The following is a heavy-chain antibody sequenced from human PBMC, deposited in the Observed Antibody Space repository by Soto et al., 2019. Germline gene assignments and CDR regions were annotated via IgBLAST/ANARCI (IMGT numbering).Heavy chain of an antibody. CDR2: IYPGDSDT. Sequence: PGESLKISCKGSGYSFTSYWIGWVRQMPGKGLEWMGIIYPGDSDTRYSPSFQGQVTISADKSISTAYLQWSSLKASDTAMYYCARHRRRFLELFLDAFDIWGQGTMVTVSS. V-gene: IGHV5-51*01. CDR1: GYSFTSYW. D-gene: IGHD3-3*01. J-gene: IGHJ3*02. CDR3: ARHRRRFLELFLDAFDI.